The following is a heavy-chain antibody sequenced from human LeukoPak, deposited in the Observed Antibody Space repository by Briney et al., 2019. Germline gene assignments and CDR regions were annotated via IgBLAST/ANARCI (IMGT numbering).Heavy chain of an antibody. J-gene: IGHJ4*02. D-gene: IGHD3-22*01. V-gene: IGHV3-23*01. CDR2: ISGSGRST. Sequence: GGSLRLSCAVSGFTVSSNYMSWVRQPPGKGLEWVSAISGSGRSTYYADSVKGRFTISRDNSKNTLYLQMTSLRAEDTAVYYCAKETYYYDSSGYSDYWGQGTLVTVSS. CDR1: GFTVSSNY. CDR3: AKETYYYDSSGYSDY.